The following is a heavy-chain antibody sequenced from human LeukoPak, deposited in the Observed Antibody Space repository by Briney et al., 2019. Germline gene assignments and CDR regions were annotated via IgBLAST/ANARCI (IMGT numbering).Heavy chain of an antibody. J-gene: IGHJ4*02. CDR1: GFTFSDYY. Sequence: GGSLRLSCAASGFTFSDYYMSRIRQAPGKGLEWVSYISSSGTTISYTDSVKGRFTISRDNAKNSLYLQMNSLRAEDTAVYYCARDYRSTSDYWGQGTLVTVSS. V-gene: IGHV3-11*01. CDR2: ISSSGTTI. CDR3: ARDYRSTSDY. D-gene: IGHD1-26*01.